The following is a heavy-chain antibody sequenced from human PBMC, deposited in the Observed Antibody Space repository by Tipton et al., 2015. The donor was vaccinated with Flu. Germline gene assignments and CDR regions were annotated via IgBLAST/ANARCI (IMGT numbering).Heavy chain of an antibody. Sequence: EVQLVQSGAELKKPGESLKISCKGSGYHFTTYWITWVRQVPGKGLEWMGTIHAGDSETRYSPSFQGQVTISVDKSITTAFLQWSSLKASDTAIYYCARRPGPRSGYYSDNWGQGTLITVSS. V-gene: IGHV5-51*01. D-gene: IGHD3-22*01. J-gene: IGHJ4*02. CDR2: IHAGDSET. CDR3: ARRPGPRSGYYSDN. CDR1: GYHFTTYW.